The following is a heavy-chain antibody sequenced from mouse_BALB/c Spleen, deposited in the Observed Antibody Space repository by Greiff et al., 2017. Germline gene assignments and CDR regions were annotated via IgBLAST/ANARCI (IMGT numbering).Heavy chain of an antibody. CDR2: IWTGGGT. V-gene: IGHV2-9-2*01. CDR3: ASYYYGSSYASFAY. Sequence: VHLVESGPGLVAPSQSLSITCTVSGFSLTSYDISWIRQPPGKGLEWLGVIWTGGGTNYNSALMSRLSISKDNSKSQVFLKMNSLQTDDTAMYYCASYYYGSSYASFAYWGQGTLVTVSA. CDR1: GFSLTSYD. J-gene: IGHJ3*01. D-gene: IGHD1-1*01.